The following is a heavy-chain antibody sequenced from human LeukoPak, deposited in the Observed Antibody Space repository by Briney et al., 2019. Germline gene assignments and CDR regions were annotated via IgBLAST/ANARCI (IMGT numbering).Heavy chain of an antibody. CDR2: INPSGGST. Sequence: ASVKVSCKASGYTFTGYNMHWVRQAPGQGLEWMGWINPSGGSTGYAQKFQGRITMTRDMSTSTVYMEVSSLRSEDTAVYYCARGLVGSGSGCLFLWGQGTLVTVSS. CDR1: GYTFTGYN. J-gene: IGHJ4*02. V-gene: IGHV1-46*01. CDR3: ARGLVGSGSGCLFL. D-gene: IGHD6-19*01.